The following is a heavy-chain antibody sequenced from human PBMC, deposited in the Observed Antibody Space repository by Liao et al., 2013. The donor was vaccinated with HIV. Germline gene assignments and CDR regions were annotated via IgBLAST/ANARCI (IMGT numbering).Heavy chain of an antibody. CDR2: IYYSGST. V-gene: IGHV4-61*02. J-gene: IGHJ5*02. CDR3: ARDPSWGGAHWFDP. D-gene: IGHD3-16*01. Sequence: QVQLQESGPGLVKPSQTLSLTCTVSGGSISSGSYYWSWIRQPAGKGLEWIGSIYYSGSTYYNPSLKSRVTISVDTSKNQFSLKLSSVTAADTAVYYCARDPSWGGAHWFDPWGQGTLVTVSS. CDR1: GGSISSGSYY.